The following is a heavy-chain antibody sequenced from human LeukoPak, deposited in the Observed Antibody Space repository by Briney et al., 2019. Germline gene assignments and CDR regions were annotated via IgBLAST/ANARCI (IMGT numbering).Heavy chain of an antibody. J-gene: IGHJ4*02. V-gene: IGHV3-23*01. CDR1: GFTFSSYV. Sequence: GGSLRPSCAASGFTFSSYVMSWVRQAPGKGLEWVSDISGSGHSTYYADSVKGRFTISRDNSKNTLYLQMNSLGVEDTAVYYCARDVMIRGIIGHWGQGTLVTVSS. D-gene: IGHD3-10*01. CDR3: ARDVMIRGIIGH. CDR2: ISGSGHST.